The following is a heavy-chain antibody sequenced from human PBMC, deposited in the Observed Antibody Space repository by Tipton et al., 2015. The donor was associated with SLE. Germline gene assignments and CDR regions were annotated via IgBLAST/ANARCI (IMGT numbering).Heavy chain of an antibody. V-gene: IGHV4-34*01. CDR1: GFTFSSYA. CDR3: ARVTTMVRGVIDY. Sequence: LRLSCAASGFTFSSYAMSWVRQAPGKGLEWIGEINHSGSTNYNPSLKSRVTISVDTSKNQFSLKLSSVTAADTAVYYCARVTTMVRGVIDYWGQGTLVTVSS. CDR2: INHSGST. J-gene: IGHJ4*02. D-gene: IGHD3-10*01.